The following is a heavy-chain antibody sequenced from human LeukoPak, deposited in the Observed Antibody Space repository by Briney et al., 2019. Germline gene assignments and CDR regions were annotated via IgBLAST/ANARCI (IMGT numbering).Heavy chain of an antibody. CDR1: GFTFSSYE. CDR2: ISSSGSTI. D-gene: IGHD2-15*01. J-gene: IGHJ6*03. Sequence: GGSLRLSCAASGFTFSSYEMNWVRQAPGKGLEWVSYISSSGSTIYYADSVKGRFTISRDNAKNSLYLQKNSLRAEDTAVYYCAGDLHHIYCSGGSCYSYYYYMDVWGKGTTVTISS. CDR3: AGDLHHIYCSGGSCYSYYYYMDV. V-gene: IGHV3-48*03.